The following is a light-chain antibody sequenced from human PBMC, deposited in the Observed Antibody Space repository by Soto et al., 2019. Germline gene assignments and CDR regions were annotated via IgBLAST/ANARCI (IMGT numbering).Light chain of an antibody. Sequence: IVLTQSPGTLSLSPGDRATLSYRASQTVSSNYLAWYQQKPGQAPRLLIYGASYRATGIPDRFSGSGSGTDFSLTISRLQPEDFAVYHCQQYGGSPLFTFGPGTKVDIK. CDR2: GAS. V-gene: IGKV3-20*01. CDR3: QQYGGSPLFT. J-gene: IGKJ3*01. CDR1: QTVSSNY.